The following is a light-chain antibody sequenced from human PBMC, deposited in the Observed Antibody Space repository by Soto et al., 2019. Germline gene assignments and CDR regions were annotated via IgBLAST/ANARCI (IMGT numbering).Light chain of an antibody. CDR2: SNN. V-gene: IGLV1-44*01. CDR1: STNIGSNP. J-gene: IGLJ2*01. CDR3: ATWDASLNGPGVV. Sequence: QSVLTQPPSASGTPGQRVTTSCAGRSTNIGSNPIHWDQQLPGTAPKLLIYSNNLRPSRFPDRFSGSESGTSASLAISGLQSEDEADAYCATWDASLNGPGVVLGGGTKLTVL.